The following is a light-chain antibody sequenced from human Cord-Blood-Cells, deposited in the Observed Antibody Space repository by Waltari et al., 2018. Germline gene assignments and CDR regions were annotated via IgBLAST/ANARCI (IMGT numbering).Light chain of an antibody. CDR2: DVS. Sequence: QSALTQPASVSGSPGQSLTISCTGNSSDVGGYNSVSWYQQHPGKAPKLMIYDVSNRPSGVSNRFSGSKSGNTASLTISGLQAEDEADYYCSSYTSSSTLVFGGGTKLTVL. CDR1: SSDVGGYNS. V-gene: IGLV2-14*01. CDR3: SSYTSSSTLV. J-gene: IGLJ2*01.